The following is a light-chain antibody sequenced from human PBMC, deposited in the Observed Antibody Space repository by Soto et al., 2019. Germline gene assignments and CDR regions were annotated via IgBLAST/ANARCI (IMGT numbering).Light chain of an antibody. CDR1: QSVGRY. CDR3: QQRSSWPRT. V-gene: IGKV3-11*01. CDR2: DAS. Sequence: EIVLTQSPATLSLSPGERTTLSCRASQSVGRYLVWSQQEPGQAPSLLIYDASNSATGIPARFSGSGSATDFTPTIICLETEDFATYYWQQRSSWPRTFGRGTKVEIK. J-gene: IGKJ1*01.